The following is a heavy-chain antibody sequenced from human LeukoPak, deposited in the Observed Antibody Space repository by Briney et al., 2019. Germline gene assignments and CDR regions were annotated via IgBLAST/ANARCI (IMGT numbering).Heavy chain of an antibody. D-gene: IGHD2-2*02. Sequence: GGSLRLSCAASGFTFSSYAMSWVRQAPGKGLEWVSAISGSAGSTFYADSVKGRFTMSRDNSKNTLYLQMNSLRAEDTAVYYCAKGYCSGTTCYSRFEYWGQGTLVTVSS. CDR3: AKGYCSGTTCYSRFEY. J-gene: IGHJ4*02. V-gene: IGHV3-23*01. CDR1: GFTFSSYA. CDR2: ISGSAGST.